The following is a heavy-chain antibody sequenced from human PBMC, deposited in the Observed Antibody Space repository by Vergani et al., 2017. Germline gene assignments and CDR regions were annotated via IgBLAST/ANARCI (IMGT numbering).Heavy chain of an antibody. CDR2: ISSSGSTI. CDR1: GFTFSSYS. Sequence: EVQLVESGGGLVKPGGSLRLSCAASGFTFSSYSMNWVRQAPGKGLEWVSSISSSGSTIYYADSVKGRFTISRDNAKNSLYLQMNSLRAEDTAVYYCAREHEGYSFDYWGQGTLVTVSS. CDR3: AREHEGYSFDY. J-gene: IGHJ4*02. D-gene: IGHD5-18*01. V-gene: IGHV3-21*04.